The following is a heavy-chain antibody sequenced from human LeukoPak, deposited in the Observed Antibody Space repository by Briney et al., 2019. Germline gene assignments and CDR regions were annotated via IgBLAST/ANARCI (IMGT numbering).Heavy chain of an antibody. J-gene: IGHJ5*02. CDR3: ARDDNPDYGDYSTWFDH. CDR2: INPSGGST. Sequence: SVKVSCKASGYTFTSYYMHWVRQAPGQGLEWMGIINPSGGSTSYAQKFQGRVTMTRDTSTSTVYMELSSLRSEDTAVYYCARDDNPDYGDYSTWFDHWGQGTLVTVSS. D-gene: IGHD4-17*01. CDR1: GYTFTSYY. V-gene: IGHV1-46*01.